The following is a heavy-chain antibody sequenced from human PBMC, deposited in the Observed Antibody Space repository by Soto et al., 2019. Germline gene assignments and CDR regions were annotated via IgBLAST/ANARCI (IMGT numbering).Heavy chain of an antibody. J-gene: IGHJ5*02. CDR2: INAGNGNT. CDR1: GYTFTSYA. D-gene: IGHD1-7*01. V-gene: IGHV1-3*01. Sequence: QVQLVQSGAEVKKPGASVKVSCKASGYTFTSYAMHWVRQAPGQRLEWMGWINAGNGNTKYSQKFQGRVTITRDTSASTAYMELSSLRSEDTAVYYCARGLGSNYDWFDPWGQGTLVTVSS. CDR3: ARGLGSNYDWFDP.